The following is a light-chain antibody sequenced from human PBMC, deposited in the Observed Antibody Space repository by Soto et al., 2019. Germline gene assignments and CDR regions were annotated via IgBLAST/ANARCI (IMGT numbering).Light chain of an antibody. CDR3: QHYNSYSEA. J-gene: IGKJ1*01. CDR1: QTISSW. Sequence: DIQMTQSPSTLSGSVGDRVTITCRASQTISSWLAWYQQKPGKAPKLLIYKASTLKSGVPSRFSGSGSGTEFTLTISSLQPDDFATYYCQHYNSYSEAFRQGPKLDIK. CDR2: KAS. V-gene: IGKV1-5*03.